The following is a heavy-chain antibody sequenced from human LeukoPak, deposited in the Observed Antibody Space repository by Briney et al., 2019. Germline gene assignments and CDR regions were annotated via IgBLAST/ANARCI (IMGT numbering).Heavy chain of an antibody. D-gene: IGHD4-17*01. Sequence: GGSLRLSCAASGFTFSSYARSWVRQAPGEGLEWVSAISGSGGSTYYADSVKGRFTISRDNSKNTLYLQMNSLRAEDTAVYYCAKDLAGLDYGDYYAVDIWGQGTMVTVSS. V-gene: IGHV3-23*01. CDR2: ISGSGGST. CDR1: GFTFSSYA. CDR3: AKDLAGLDYGDYYAVDI. J-gene: IGHJ3*02.